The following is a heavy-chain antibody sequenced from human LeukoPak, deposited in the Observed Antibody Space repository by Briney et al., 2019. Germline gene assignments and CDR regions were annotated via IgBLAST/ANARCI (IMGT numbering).Heavy chain of an antibody. CDR1: GGSISSGDYY. CDR3: ARVNYGSGSYIDH. V-gene: IGHV4-30-4*01. CDR2: IFYSGST. J-gene: IGHJ4*02. Sequence: SQTLSLTCTVSGGSISSGDYYWSWIRQPPGKGLEWFGSIFYSGSTYYNPSLTSRVTISVDPSKTQFSLNLSSVTAADPGVYYCARVNYGSGSYIDHLGQGNLV. D-gene: IGHD3-10*01.